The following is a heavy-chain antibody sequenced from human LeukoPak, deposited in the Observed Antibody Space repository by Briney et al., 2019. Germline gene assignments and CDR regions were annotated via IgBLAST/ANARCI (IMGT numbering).Heavy chain of an antibody. CDR3: ARDTVEQWLDDCYYYGMDV. CDR1: GGSISSGGYY. D-gene: IGHD6-19*01. V-gene: IGHV4-31*03. Sequence: KASETLSLTCTVSGGSISSGGYYWSWIRQHPGKGLEWIGYIYYSGSTYYNPSLKSRVTISVDTSKNQFSLKLSSVTAADTAVYYCARDTVEQWLDDCYYYGMDVWGQGTTVTVSS. CDR2: IYYSGST. J-gene: IGHJ6*02.